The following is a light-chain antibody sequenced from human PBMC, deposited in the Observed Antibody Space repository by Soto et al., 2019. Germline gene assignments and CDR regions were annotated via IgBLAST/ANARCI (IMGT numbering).Light chain of an antibody. J-gene: IGKJ4*01. CDR2: DAS. CDR3: QQYDSSPLT. V-gene: IGKV3-20*01. Sequence: EIVLTQSPDTLSLSPGERATLSCRASQSVDSNYLAWYQQKPGQAPRVLIYDASIRATGIPDRFSGSGSGTDFTITISRLEPEDSAVYYCQQYDSSPLTFGGGTK. CDR1: QSVDSNY.